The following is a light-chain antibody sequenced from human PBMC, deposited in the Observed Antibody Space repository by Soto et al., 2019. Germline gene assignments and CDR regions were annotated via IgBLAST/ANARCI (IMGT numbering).Light chain of an antibody. J-gene: IGKJ1*01. CDR1: QSVSSSY. V-gene: IGKV3-20*01. Sequence: EIVLAQSPATLSFSPGERATLSCRASQSVSSSYLAWYQQKPGQAPRLLISGASSRATGIPDRFSGSGSGTDFTLTISRLEPEDFALYYCQQYVTSAITFGQGTKVDIK. CDR3: QQYVTSAIT. CDR2: GAS.